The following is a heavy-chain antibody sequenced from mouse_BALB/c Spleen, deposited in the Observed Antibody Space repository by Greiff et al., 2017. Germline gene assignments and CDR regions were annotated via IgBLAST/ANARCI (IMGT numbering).Heavy chain of an antibody. CDR2: ISSGGST. V-gene: IGHV5-6-5*01. J-gene: IGHJ4*01. Sequence: EVKLVESGGGLVKPGGSLKLSCAASGFTFSSYAMSWVRQTPEKRLEWVASISSGGSTYYPDSVKGRFTISRDNARNILYLQMSSLRSEDTAMYYCARDRYDEHYAMDYWGQGTSVTVSS. CDR3: ARDRYDEHYAMDY. CDR1: GFTFSSYA. D-gene: IGHD2-14*01.